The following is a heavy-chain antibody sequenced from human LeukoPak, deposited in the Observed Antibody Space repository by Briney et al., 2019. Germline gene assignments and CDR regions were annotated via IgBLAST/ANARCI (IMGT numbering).Heavy chain of an antibody. CDR2: ISGYNGNT. D-gene: IGHD1-26*01. J-gene: IGHJ4*02. Sequence: ASVKVSCKASGYTFTNFGISWVRQAPGQGLEWMGWISGYNGNTSYAQKLQGRVTMTTDTSTSTAYMDLRSLRSDDTAVYYCARKKVGTFFDEWGQGTLVTVSS. CDR1: GYTFTNFG. CDR3: ARKKVGTFFDE. V-gene: IGHV1-18*01.